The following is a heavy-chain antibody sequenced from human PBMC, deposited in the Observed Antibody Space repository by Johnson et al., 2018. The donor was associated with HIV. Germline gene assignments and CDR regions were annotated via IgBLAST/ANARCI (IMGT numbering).Heavy chain of an antibody. CDR3: ARDKAVGYSSGWHAFDI. V-gene: IGHV3-74*01. J-gene: IGHJ3*02. D-gene: IGHD6-19*01. CDR1: GFTFSDYY. CDR2: INSDGSST. Sequence: EVQLVESGGGLVQPGGSLRLPCAASGFTFSDYYMSWIRQAPGKGLEWVSRINSDGSSTSYADSVKGRFTISRDNAKNTLYLQMNSLRAEDTAVYYCARDKAVGYSSGWHAFDIWGQGTMVTVSS.